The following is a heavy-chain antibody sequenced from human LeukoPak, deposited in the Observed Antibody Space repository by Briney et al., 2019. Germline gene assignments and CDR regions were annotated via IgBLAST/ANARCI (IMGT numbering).Heavy chain of an antibody. J-gene: IGHJ6*03. CDR1: GYTFTSYD. CDR3: ARGRVRESGYDKYYYYYYMDV. D-gene: IGHD5-12*01. V-gene: IGHV1-8*03. CDR2: MNPNSGNT. Sequence: GASVKVFCKASGYTFTSYDINWVRQATGQGLEWMGWMNPNSGNTGYAQKFQGRVTITRNTSISTAYMELSSLRSEDTAVYYCARGRVRESGYDKYYYYYYMDVWGKGTTVTVSS.